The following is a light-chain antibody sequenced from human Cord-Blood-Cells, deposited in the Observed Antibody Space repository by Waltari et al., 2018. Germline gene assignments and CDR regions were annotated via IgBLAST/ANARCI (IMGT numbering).Light chain of an antibody. CDR1: YVSAPPSHF. Sequence: QTLVTQHPSFSVSPGGPVVLTCGLSYVSAPPSHFTSWYQQTPGQAPRTLIYSTNTRSSGDPDRFSGSSLGNKAALTITGAQADDESDYYCVLYMGSGMVCGGGTKLTGL. CDR2: STN. CDR3: VLYMGSGMV. J-gene: IGLJ3*02. V-gene: IGLV8-61*01.